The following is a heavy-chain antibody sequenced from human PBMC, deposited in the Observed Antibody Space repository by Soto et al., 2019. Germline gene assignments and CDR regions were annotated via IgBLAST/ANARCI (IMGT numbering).Heavy chain of an antibody. J-gene: IGHJ4*02. Sequence: QVQLQESGPGLVKPSQTLSLTCTVSGGSISSGGYFWSWIRHPPGKGLEWIGNLFYSGPTYYNPFLKRRVTISVDTSKNQFSLKLSSVTAADTAVYFCARGVLYWGQGTLVTVSS. CDR1: GGSISSGGYF. D-gene: IGHD1-1*01. CDR2: LFYSGPT. CDR3: ARGVLY. V-gene: IGHV4-31*03.